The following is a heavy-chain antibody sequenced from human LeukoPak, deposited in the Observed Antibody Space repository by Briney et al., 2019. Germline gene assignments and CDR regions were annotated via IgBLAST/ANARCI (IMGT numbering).Heavy chain of an antibody. CDR2: ISYDRSNK. CDR3: AKNTNYVSSGYYYYFDY. Sequence: GGSLRLSCAASGFTFSSYAMHWVRQAPGKGLEWVAVISYDRSNKYYADSVKGRFTISRDNSKNTLYLQMNSLRAEDTAVYYCAKNTNYVSSGYYYYFDYWGQGTLVTVSS. V-gene: IGHV3-30*07. J-gene: IGHJ4*02. D-gene: IGHD3-22*01. CDR1: GFTFSSYA.